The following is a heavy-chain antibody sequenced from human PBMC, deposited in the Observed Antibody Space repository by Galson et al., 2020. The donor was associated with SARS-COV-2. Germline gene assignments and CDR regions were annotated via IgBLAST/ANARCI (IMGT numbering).Heavy chain of an antibody. J-gene: IGHJ6*02. CDR3: ARLRYYDVLTGYMVDV. Sequence: ASVKVSCKASGYTFTDYYIHWVRQAPGQGLEWMGWINPQSGGTNYAQKFEGRVTMTRDTSITTAYMELSRLRADDTAVYYCARLRYYDVLTGYMVDVWGQGTMVTVSS. CDR1: GYTFTDYY. V-gene: IGHV1-2*02. CDR2: INPQSGGT. D-gene: IGHD3-9*01.